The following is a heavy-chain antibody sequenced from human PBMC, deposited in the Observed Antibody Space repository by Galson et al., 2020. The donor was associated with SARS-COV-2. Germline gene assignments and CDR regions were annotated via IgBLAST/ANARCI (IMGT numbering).Heavy chain of an antibody. CDR1: GGSFSGYY. D-gene: IGHD6-13*01. V-gene: IGHV4-34*01. J-gene: IGHJ3*02. CDR2: INHSGST. CDR3: ARGRRYSSSWDPGFHAFDI. Sequence: SETLSLTCAVYGGSFSGYYWSWIRQPPGKGLEWIGEINHSGSTNYNPSLKSRVTISVDTSKNQFSLKLSSVTAADTAVYYCARGRRYSSSWDPGFHAFDIWGQGTMVTVSS.